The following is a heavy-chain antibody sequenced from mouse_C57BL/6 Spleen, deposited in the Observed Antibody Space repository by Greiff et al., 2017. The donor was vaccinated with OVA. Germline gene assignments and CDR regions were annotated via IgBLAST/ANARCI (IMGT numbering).Heavy chain of an antibody. CDR2: INPNNGGT. J-gene: IGHJ2*01. Sequence: EVQLQQSGPELVKPGASVKISCKASGYTFTDYYMNWVKQSHGKSLEWIGDINPNNGGTSYNQQFKGKATLPVDKSSSTAYMDLSSQTAEDSAVDYCARAGDGYYGGYLDYWGQGTTLTVSS. CDR3: ARAGDGYYGGYLDY. D-gene: IGHD2-3*01. V-gene: IGHV1-26*01. CDR1: GYTFTDYY.